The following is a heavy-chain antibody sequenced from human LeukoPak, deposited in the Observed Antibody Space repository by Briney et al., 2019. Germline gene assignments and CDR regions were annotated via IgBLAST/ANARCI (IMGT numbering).Heavy chain of an antibody. CDR1: RFTFSNYA. CDR3: AKGLDPQTNYDSSGYYGGAFDI. V-gene: IGHV3-23*01. CDR2: ISGSGGST. D-gene: IGHD3-22*01. Sequence: PGGSLRLSRAASRFTFSNYAMSWVRQAPGKGLEWVSVISGSGGSTYYADSVKGRFTISRDNSKNTLYLQMNSLRAEDTAVYYCAKGLDPQTNYDSSGYYGGAFDIWGQGTMVTVSS. J-gene: IGHJ3*02.